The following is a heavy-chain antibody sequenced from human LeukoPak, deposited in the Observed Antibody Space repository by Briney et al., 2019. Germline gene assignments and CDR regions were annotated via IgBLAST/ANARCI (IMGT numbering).Heavy chain of an antibody. V-gene: IGHV3-20*04. Sequence: PGGSLRLSCAASGFTFEGYGMSWVRQGPGKGLEWVSGINWNGGSTGYADSVKGRFTISRDNAKNSLYLQVNSLRAEDTALYYCARENRQWPAFDYWGQGTLVTVSS. J-gene: IGHJ4*02. CDR1: GFTFEGYG. CDR3: ARENRQWPAFDY. D-gene: IGHD6-19*01. CDR2: INWNGGST.